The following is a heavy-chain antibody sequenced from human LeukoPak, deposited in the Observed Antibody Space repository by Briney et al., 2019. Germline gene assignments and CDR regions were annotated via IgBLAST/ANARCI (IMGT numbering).Heavy chain of an antibody. CDR2: IYHSGST. Sequence: SETLSLTCAVSGGSISSGGYSSSWIRQPPGKGLEWIGYIYHSGSTYYNPSLKSRVTISVDRSKNQFSLKLSSVTAADTAVYYCARDINGGNSSWGQGTLVTVSS. J-gene: IGHJ5*02. D-gene: IGHD4-23*01. CDR1: GGSISSGGYS. CDR3: ARDINGGNSS. V-gene: IGHV4-30-2*01.